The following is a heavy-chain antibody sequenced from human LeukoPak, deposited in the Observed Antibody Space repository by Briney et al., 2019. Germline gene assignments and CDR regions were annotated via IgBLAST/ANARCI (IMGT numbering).Heavy chain of an antibody. CDR3: ARRHLTGSAIDY. CDR2: IKPNSGGT. V-gene: IGHV1-2*02. Sequence: ASVKVSCKASGYTFPGYYMNWVRQAPGQGLEWMGWIKPNSGGTNYAQKFQGRVTMTRDTSISTAYMEVSRLRSDDTAVYYCARRHLTGSAIDYWGQGTLVTVSS. J-gene: IGHJ4*02. D-gene: IGHD3-9*01. CDR1: GYTFPGYY.